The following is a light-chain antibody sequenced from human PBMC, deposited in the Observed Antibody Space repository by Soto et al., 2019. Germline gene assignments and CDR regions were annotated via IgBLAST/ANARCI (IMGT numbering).Light chain of an antibody. CDR3: QLYDTDWET. CDR2: DAS. V-gene: IGKV1-5*01. J-gene: IGKJ1*01. Sequence: DIQMTQSPSTLSASVGDRVSITCRASQSISSWLAWYQQKPGKAPKLLIYDASSLDAGVPSRFSGSRSGTEFTLIINSLQPDDFATYYCQLYDTDWETFGQGTKVEIK. CDR1: QSISSW.